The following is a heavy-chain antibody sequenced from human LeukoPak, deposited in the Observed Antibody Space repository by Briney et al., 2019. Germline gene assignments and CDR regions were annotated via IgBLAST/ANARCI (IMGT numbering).Heavy chain of an antibody. Sequence: GGSLRLSCAASGFTVSNSYMSWVRQAPGKGLEWVSIIYSGGSTYYADSVKGRFAISRDSSKNTLYLQMNSLRAEDTAVYYCARDQFPSLYGQLLYDWAEGLRGFDPWGQGTLVTVSS. CDR2: IYSGGST. CDR1: GFTVSNSY. D-gene: IGHD3-10*01. J-gene: IGHJ5*02. CDR3: ARDQFPSLYGQLLYDWAEGLRGFDP. V-gene: IGHV3-53*01.